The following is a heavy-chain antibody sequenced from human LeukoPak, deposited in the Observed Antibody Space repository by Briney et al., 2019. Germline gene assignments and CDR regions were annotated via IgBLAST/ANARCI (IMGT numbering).Heavy chain of an antibody. V-gene: IGHV3-30-3*01. CDR1: TFTFSSYA. Sequence: QPGRSLRLSCAASTFTFSSYAIHWVRQAPGKGLEWVAVISYDGSNKYYADSVKGRFTISRDNSKNTLYLQMNSLRAEDTAVYYCARDRTTLVGMDVWGQGTTVTVSS. CDR2: ISYDGSNK. CDR3: ARDRTTLVGMDV. J-gene: IGHJ6*02. D-gene: IGHD4-11*01.